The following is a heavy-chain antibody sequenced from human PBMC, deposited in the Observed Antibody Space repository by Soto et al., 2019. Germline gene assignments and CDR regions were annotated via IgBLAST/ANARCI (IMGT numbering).Heavy chain of an antibody. Sequence: ASVKVSCKASGYTFTSYGISWVRQAPGQGLEWMGWISAYNGNTNYAQKLQGRVTMTTDTSTSTAYMELRSLRSDDTAVYYCAREFLGNYYYYYGMDVWGQGTTGTAP. V-gene: IGHV1-18*01. CDR3: AREFLGNYYYYYGMDV. J-gene: IGHJ6*02. CDR2: ISAYNGNT. CDR1: GYTFTSYG.